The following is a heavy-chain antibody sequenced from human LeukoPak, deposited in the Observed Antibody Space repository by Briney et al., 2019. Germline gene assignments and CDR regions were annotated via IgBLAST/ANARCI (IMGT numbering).Heavy chain of an antibody. D-gene: IGHD6-6*01. CDR1: GGSISSYY. CDR3: ARHSIEYSSSSGFDY. Sequence: SETLSLTCTVSGGSISSYYWSWIRQPPGKGLEWIGYIYTSGSTNYNPSLKSRVTISVDTSKNQFSLKLSSVTAADTAVYYCARHSIEYSSSSGFDYWGQGTLVTVSS. J-gene: IGHJ4*02. V-gene: IGHV4-4*09. CDR2: IYTSGST.